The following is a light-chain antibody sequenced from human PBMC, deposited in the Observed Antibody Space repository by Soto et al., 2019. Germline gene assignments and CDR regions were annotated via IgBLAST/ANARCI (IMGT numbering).Light chain of an antibody. Sequence: QSALTQPASVSGSPGQSITISCTGTSSDVGGYNYAAWYQQHPGKAPKLMIYDVSNRPSGVSNRFSGSKSGNTASLTISGLQAEDEADYYCSSYTSRSTLVFGGGTKLTV. CDR1: SSDVGGYNY. J-gene: IGLJ2*01. CDR2: DVS. CDR3: SSYTSRSTLV. V-gene: IGLV2-14*03.